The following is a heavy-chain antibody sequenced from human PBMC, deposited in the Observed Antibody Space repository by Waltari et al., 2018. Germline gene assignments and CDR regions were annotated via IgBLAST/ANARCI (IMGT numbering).Heavy chain of an antibody. J-gene: IGHJ3*02. CDR1: GYTFTGYY. D-gene: IGHD3-22*01. V-gene: IGHV1-2*06. Sequence: QVQLVQSGAEVKKPGASVKVSCTASGYTFTGYYMHWVRQAPGQGLEWMGRINPNSGGTNYAQKFQGRVTMTRDTSISTAYMELSRLRSDDTAVYYCARDSSGYRREAFDIWGQGTMVTVSS. CDR2: INPNSGGT. CDR3: ARDSSGYRREAFDI.